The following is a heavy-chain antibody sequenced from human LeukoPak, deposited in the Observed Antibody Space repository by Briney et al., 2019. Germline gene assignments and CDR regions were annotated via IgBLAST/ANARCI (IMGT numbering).Heavy chain of an antibody. CDR2: MNPNSGNT. V-gene: IGHV1-8*03. CDR3: GREGFDY. J-gene: IGHJ4*02. CDR1: GYTFTNYD. Sequence: ASVKVSCKASGYTFTNYDINWVRQATGQGLEWMGYMNPNSGNTGYAQKFQGRVTITKDTSISTAYMELSSLRSEDTAVYYCGREGFDYWAREPWSPSPQ.